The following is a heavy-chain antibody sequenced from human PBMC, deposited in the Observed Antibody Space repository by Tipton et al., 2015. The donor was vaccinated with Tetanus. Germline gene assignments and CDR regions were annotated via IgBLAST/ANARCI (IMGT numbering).Heavy chain of an antibody. Sequence: TLSLTCAVYGGSFSGYYWSWIRQPPGKGLEWIGEINHSGSTNYNPSLKSRVTISVDTSKNQFSLKLSSVTAADTAVYYCARAYDFWSGHLDFWGQGTLVTVSS. CDR2: INHSGST. J-gene: IGHJ4*02. CDR1: GGSFSGYY. CDR3: ARAYDFWSGHLDF. D-gene: IGHD3-3*01. V-gene: IGHV4-34*01.